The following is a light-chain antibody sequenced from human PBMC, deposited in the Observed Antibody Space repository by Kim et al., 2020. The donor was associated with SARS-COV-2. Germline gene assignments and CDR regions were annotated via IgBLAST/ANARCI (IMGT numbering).Light chain of an antibody. V-gene: IGKV3D-15*01. CDR1: QNINNK. CDR3: QQYNNWPPVT. Sequence: EIVMTQSPVTLSVSPGERATLSCRASQNINNKLAWYRQKPGQGPSLLIYEASTRATGIPARFSGSGSGTEFTLTISSLQSEDFAVYYCQQYNNWPPVTFGGGTKVEIK. CDR2: EAS. J-gene: IGKJ4*01.